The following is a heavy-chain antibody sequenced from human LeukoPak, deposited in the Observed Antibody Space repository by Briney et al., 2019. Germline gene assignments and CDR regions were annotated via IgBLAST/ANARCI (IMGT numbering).Heavy chain of an antibody. CDR3: ARDVDPHF. V-gene: IGHV4-59*01. J-gene: IGHJ1*01. D-gene: IGHD5-12*01. Sequence: PSETLSLTCTVSGGSISSCYWSWIRQLPGKGLEWIGYVYYGGITKYNPSLMSRVSISVDTSKNQFSLKVRAVTAADTAVYYCARDVDPHFWGQGTLVTVSS. CDR2: VYYGGIT. CDR1: GGSISSCY.